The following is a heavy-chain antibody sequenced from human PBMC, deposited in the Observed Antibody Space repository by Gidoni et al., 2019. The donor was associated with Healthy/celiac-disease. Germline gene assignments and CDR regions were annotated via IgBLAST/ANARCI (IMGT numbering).Heavy chain of an antibody. D-gene: IGHD3-10*01. CDR1: GFSLSTSGVG. CDR2: IYWDDDK. V-gene: IGHV2-5*02. CDR3: AHIDSELWFGELADAFDI. Sequence: QITLKESGPTLVKPTQTLTLTCTFSGFSLSTSGVGVGWIRQPPGKALEWLALIYWDDDKRYSPSLKSRLTITKDTSKNQVVLTLTNMEPVDTATYYCAHIDSELWFGELADAFDIWGQGTMVTVSS. J-gene: IGHJ3*02.